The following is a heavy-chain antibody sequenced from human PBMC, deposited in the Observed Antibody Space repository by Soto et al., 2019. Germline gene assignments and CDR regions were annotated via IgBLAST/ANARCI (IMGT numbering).Heavy chain of an antibody. CDR2: INAGNGNT. CDR3: ARTYSSSWSYRFDY. V-gene: IGHV1-3*01. CDR1: GYTFTSYA. D-gene: IGHD6-13*01. Sequence: ASVKVSCKAPGYTFTSYAMHWVRQAPGQRLEWMGWINAGNGNTKYSQKFQGRVTITRDTSASTAYMELSSLRSEDTAVYYCARTYSSSWSYRFDYWGQGTLVTVPQ. J-gene: IGHJ4*02.